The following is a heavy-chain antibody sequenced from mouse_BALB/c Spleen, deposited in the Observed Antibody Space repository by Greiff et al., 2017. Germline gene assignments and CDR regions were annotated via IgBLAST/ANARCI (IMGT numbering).Heavy chain of an antibody. Sequence: EVMLVESGGDLVKPGGSLKLSCAASGFTFSSYGMSWVRQTPDKRLEWVATISSGGSYTYYPDSVKGRFTISRDNAKNTLYLQMSSLKSEDTAMYYCARRLMITYAMDYWGQGTSVTVSS. CDR3: ARRLMITYAMDY. V-gene: IGHV5-6*02. CDR1: GFTFSSYG. J-gene: IGHJ4*01. D-gene: IGHD2-4*01. CDR2: ISSGGSYT.